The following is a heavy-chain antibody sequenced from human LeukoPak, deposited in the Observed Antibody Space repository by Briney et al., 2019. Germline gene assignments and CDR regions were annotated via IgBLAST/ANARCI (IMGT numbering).Heavy chain of an antibody. CDR3: ARDGSVEMPTICLFDY. V-gene: IGHV3-30-3*01. CDR1: GFTFSSYA. Sequence: GGSLRLSCAASGFTFSSYAMHWVRQAPGKGLEGVAVISYDGSNKYYADSVKGRFTISRDNSKTTLYLQMNTLRAEDTAVYYCARDGSVEMPTICLFDYWGQGTLVTVSS. J-gene: IGHJ4*02. D-gene: IGHD5-24*01. CDR2: ISYDGSNK.